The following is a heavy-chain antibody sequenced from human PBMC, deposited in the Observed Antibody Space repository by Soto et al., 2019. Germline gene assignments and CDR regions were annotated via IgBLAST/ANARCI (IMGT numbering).Heavy chain of an antibody. D-gene: IGHD6-19*01. Sequence: EVQLLESGGGLVQPGGSLRLSCAASGFTFSSYAMSWVRQAPGKGLEWVSAISGSGGSTYYADSVKGRFTISRDNSKNTLYLQMNSLRAEETAVYYCAKDQIAVACNFLYYYYGMDVWGQGTTVTVSS. J-gene: IGHJ6*02. CDR1: GFTFSSYA. V-gene: IGHV3-23*01. CDR2: ISGSGGST. CDR3: AKDQIAVACNFLYYYYGMDV.